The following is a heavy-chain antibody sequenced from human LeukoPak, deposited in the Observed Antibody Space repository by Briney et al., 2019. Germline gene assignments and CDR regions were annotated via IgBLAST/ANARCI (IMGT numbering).Heavy chain of an antibody. D-gene: IGHD3-3*01. V-gene: IGHV4-34*01. CDR3: ARGRRVGWYFDL. CDR2: INHSGST. Sequence: SETLSLTCAAYGGSFSGYYWSWIRQPPGKGLEWIGEINHSGSTNYNPSLKSRVTISVDTSKNQFSLKLSSVTAADTAVYYCARGRRVGWYFDLWGRGTLVTVSS. J-gene: IGHJ2*01. CDR1: GGSFSGYY.